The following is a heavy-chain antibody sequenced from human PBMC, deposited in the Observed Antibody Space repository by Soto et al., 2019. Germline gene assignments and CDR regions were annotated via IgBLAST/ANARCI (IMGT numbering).Heavy chain of an antibody. Sequence: VKVSCKASGGTFSSYTISWVRQAPGQGLEWMGRIIPILGIANYAQKFQGRVTITADKSTSTAYMELSSLRSEDTAVYYCASFRLYYDFWSGYYTGHYYMDVWGKGTTVTVSS. CDR1: GGTFSSYT. CDR2: IIPILGIA. D-gene: IGHD3-3*01. V-gene: IGHV1-69*02. CDR3: ASFRLYYDFWSGYYTGHYYMDV. J-gene: IGHJ6*03.